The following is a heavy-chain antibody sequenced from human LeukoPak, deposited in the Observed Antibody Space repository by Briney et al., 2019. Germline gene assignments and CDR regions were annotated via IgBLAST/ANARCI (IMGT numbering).Heavy chain of an antibody. D-gene: IGHD3-16*01. CDR1: GGSISSYY. V-gene: IGHV4-59*01. J-gene: IGHJ4*02. CDR3: ARWGSHFHY. Sequence: PSETLSLTCTVSGGSISSYYWSWIRQPPGKGLEWIGYIYYSGSTNYNPSLKSRVTISVDTSKNQFSLKLSSATAADTAVYYCARWGSHFHYWGQGTLVTVSS. CDR2: IYYSGST.